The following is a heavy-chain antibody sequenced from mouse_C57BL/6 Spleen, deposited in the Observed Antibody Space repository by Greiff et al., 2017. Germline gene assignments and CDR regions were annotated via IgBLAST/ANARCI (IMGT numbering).Heavy chain of an antibody. CDR3: ELFEDGYLWAMDY. Sequence: EVQLQQSGPELVKPGASVKMSCKASGYTFTDYNMHWVKQSHGKSLEWIGYINPNNGGTSYNQKFKGKATLTVNKSSSTAYMELRSLTSEDSAVYYCELFEDGYLWAMDYWGQGTSVTVSS. V-gene: IGHV1-22*01. CDR2: INPNNGGT. J-gene: IGHJ4*01. D-gene: IGHD2-3*01. CDR1: GYTFTDYN.